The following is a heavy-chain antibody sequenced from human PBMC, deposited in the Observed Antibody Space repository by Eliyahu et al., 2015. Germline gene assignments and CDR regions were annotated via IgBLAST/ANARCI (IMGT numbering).Heavy chain of an antibody. CDR3: AIVDVPAAMPPRYGWFDP. D-gene: IGHD2-2*01. V-gene: IGHV1-18*04. CDR1: GYTFTSYG. CDR2: TSAYNGNT. J-gene: IGHJ5*02. Sequence: QVQLVQSGAEVKKPGASVKVSCKASGYTFTSYGISWVRQAPGQGLDWMGWTSAYNGNTNYAQKLQGRVTMTTDTSTSTAYMELRSLRSDDTAVYYCAIVDVPAAMPPRYGWFDPWGQGTLVTVSS.